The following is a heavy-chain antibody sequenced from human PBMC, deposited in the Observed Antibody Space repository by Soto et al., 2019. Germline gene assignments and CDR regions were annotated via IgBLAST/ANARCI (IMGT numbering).Heavy chain of an antibody. V-gene: IGHV4-59*01. Sequence: QVQLQESGPGLVKPSETLSLTCTVSGGSIGSSYWNWIRQHPGKGLEWIGYIYNSGSANYSPSLKSRAXXSXDTXKXXFSLRLXSXXXXXTXXXXXXXXXXXXXXXRSQLYYYHYMDVWGSGTTVTVSS. CDR2: IYNSGSA. CDR1: GGSIGSSY. CDR3: XXXXXXXXXXRSQLYYYHYMDV. J-gene: IGHJ6*03.